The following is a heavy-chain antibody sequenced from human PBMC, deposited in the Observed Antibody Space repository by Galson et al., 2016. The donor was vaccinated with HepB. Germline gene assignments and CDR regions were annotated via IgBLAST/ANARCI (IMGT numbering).Heavy chain of an antibody. CDR2: ISYDGTKK. CDR3: AWGMVFARH. J-gene: IGHJ4*02. CDR1: GSPFSNYG. D-gene: IGHD2-8*01. Sequence: SLRLSCAATGSPFSNYGMHWGRQAPGTGLEWAAVISYDGTKKYYADSVKGRFTISRDNSKNTLYLQMNSLRVEDTAVYYCAWGMVFARHWGQGTLVTVSS. V-gene: IGHV3-30*03.